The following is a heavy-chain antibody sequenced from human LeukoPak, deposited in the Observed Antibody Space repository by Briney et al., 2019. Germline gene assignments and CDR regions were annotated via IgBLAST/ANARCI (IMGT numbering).Heavy chain of an antibody. D-gene: IGHD6-19*01. V-gene: IGHV1-46*01. J-gene: IGHJ5*02. CDR2: INPSGGST. CDR1: GYTFTSYY. Sequence: GASVKASCKASGYTFTSYYMHWVRQAPGQGLEWMGIINPSGGSTSYAQKFQGRVTMTRDMSTSTVYMELSSLRSEDTAVYYCAKFVAVAGTIWDWFDPWGQGTLVTVSS. CDR3: AKFVAVAGTIWDWFDP.